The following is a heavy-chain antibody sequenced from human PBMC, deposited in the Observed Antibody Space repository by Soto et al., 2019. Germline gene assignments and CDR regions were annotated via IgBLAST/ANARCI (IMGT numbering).Heavy chain of an antibody. CDR3: ARDDVLCDGGRCYGVHSAV. CDR1: GFTVSSKY. V-gene: IGHV3-66*01. J-gene: IGHJ6*03. Sequence: PGGSLGLSCAASGFTVSSKYMSWVRQAPGKGLEWVSLIQSGGPTYYADSVKGRFTISRDTSENTVHLQMDSLRAEDTAVYYCARDDVLCDGGRCYGVHSAVWGKGTMAPVSS. CDR2: IQSGGPT. D-gene: IGHD2-15*01.